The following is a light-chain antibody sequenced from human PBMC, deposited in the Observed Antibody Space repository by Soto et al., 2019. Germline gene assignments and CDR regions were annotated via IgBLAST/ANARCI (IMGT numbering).Light chain of an antibody. J-gene: IGKJ5*01. CDR3: QQFNSYPIT. CDR1: QSISSW. Sequence: IQMSQSPSILSAPVGDKDSITCWASQSISSWLAWYQQKPGKAPNLLIYEASSLESGVPSRFSGSGSETEFTLTIGGLQPDDFATYYCQQFNSYPITLGQGTRMEI. V-gene: IGKV1-5*01. CDR2: EAS.